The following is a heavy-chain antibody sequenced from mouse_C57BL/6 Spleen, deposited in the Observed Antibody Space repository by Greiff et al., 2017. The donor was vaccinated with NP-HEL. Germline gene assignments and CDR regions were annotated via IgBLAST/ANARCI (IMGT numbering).Heavy chain of an antibody. Sequence: EVQGVESGGGLVKPGGSLKLSCAASGFTFSDYGMHWVRQAPEKGLEWVAYISSGSSTINYADTVKGRFTISRDNAKNTLFLQMTSLRSEDTAMYYCASYVNYGYFDVWGTGTTVTVSS. J-gene: IGHJ1*03. CDR3: ASYVNYGYFDV. V-gene: IGHV5-17*01. CDR2: ISSGSSTI. CDR1: GFTFSDYG. D-gene: IGHD2-1*01.